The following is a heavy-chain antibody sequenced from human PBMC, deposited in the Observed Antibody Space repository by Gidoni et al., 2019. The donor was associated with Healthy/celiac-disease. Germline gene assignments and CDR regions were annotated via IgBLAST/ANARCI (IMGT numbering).Heavy chain of an antibody. CDR1: GFTFSSYA. J-gene: IGHJ4*02. Sequence: EVQLLESGGGLVQPGGSLSLSCAASGFTFSSYAMSWVRQAPGKGLEWVSAMSGSGGSTYYADSVKGRFTISRDNSKNTLYLQMNSLRAEDTAVYYCAKDTIAAAGTGNYWGQGTLVTVSS. CDR3: AKDTIAAAGTGNY. D-gene: IGHD6-13*01. V-gene: IGHV3-23*01. CDR2: MSGSGGST.